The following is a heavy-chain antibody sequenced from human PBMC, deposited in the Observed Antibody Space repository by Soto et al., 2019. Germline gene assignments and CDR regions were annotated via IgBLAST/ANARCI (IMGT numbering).Heavy chain of an antibody. CDR3: AKPPNGVFAHWGVDV. D-gene: IGHD2-8*01. J-gene: IGHJ6*02. Sequence: TGGSLRLSCAASGFTFNSYSMAWVRQAPGRGLEWVSSVGASGSGAYYAGSVKGRFTISRDNSKNTLYLQMNSLGVEDTAVYYCAKPPNGVFAHWGVDVWGQGTTVTVSS. V-gene: IGHV3-23*01. CDR1: GFTFNSYS. CDR2: VGASGSGA.